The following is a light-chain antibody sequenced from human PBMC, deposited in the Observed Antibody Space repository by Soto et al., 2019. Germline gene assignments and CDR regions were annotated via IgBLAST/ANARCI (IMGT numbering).Light chain of an antibody. CDR1: QSVSSN. CDR3: QQYNNWPPYT. Sequence: EIVMTQSPATLSVSPGERATLSCRASQSVSSNLAWYQQKPGQAPRLLIYGASTRATGIPARFSGSGSGTEFTLTISSLQSEDLAVYYCQQYNNWPPYTFAQGTKLEIK. CDR2: GAS. V-gene: IGKV3-15*01. J-gene: IGKJ2*01.